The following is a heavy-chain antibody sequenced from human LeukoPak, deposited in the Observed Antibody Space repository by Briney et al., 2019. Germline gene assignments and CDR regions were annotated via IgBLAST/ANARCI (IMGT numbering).Heavy chain of an antibody. D-gene: IGHD3-3*01. V-gene: IGHV3-11*01. CDR2: ISSSGSTI. Sequence: PGGFLRLSCAASGFTFSDYYMSWIRQAPGKGLEWVSYISSSGSTIYYADSVKGRFTISRDNAKNSLYLQMNSLRAEDTAVYYCARDEAPWDFWSGYYAGMDVWGQGTTVTVSS. J-gene: IGHJ6*02. CDR1: GFTFSDYY. CDR3: ARDEAPWDFWSGYYAGMDV.